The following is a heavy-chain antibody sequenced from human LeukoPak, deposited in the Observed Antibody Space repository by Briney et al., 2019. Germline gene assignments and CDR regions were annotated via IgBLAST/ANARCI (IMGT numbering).Heavy chain of an antibody. D-gene: IGHD3-22*01. CDR2: IYYSGST. J-gene: IGHJ4*02. CDR1: GGSISSYY. V-gene: IGHV4-59*12. Sequence: SETLSLTCTVSGGSISSYYWSWIRQPPGKGLEWIGYIYYSGSTYYNPSLKSRVAISVDTSKNQFSLKLSSVTAADTAVYYCARGRYYYDSSGYSYWGQGTLVTVSS. CDR3: ARGRYYYDSSGYSY.